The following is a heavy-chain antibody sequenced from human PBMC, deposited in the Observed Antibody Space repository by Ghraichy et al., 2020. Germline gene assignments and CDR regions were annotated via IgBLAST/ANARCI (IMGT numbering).Heavy chain of an antibody. CDR1: AFTFSSYW. J-gene: IGHJ6*02. V-gene: IGHV3-74*01. CDR3: ARFYGSGSFYLDYYYGLDV. Sequence: GGSLRLSCAASAFTFSSYWMHWVRQAPGKGLVWVSRINSDGSSTSYADSVKGRFTISRDNAKNTLYLQLNSLRPEDTGVYYCARFYGSGSFYLDYYYGLDVWGQWTTVTVSS. CDR2: INSDGSST. D-gene: IGHD3-10*01.